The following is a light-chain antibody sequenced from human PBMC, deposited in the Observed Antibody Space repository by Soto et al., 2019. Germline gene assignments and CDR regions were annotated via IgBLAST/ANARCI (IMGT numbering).Light chain of an antibody. CDR2: GAS. Sequence: EIFVTHSGAALSGSPGERCTGSCRASQNINNNLAWYQQQPGQAPRLLIYGASTRATGFPARFSGSGSGTELTINISTMTSEDFEAYYCKKYNKCTKLNFGGGT. CDR3: KKYNKCTKLN. CDR1: QNINNN. V-gene: IGKV3-15*01. J-gene: IGKJ4*01.